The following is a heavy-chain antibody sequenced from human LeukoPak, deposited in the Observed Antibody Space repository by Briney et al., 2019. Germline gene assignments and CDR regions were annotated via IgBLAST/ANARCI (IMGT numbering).Heavy chain of an antibody. CDR3: TTDTQSGGSCYRNWFDP. D-gene: IGHD2-15*01. CDR2: IKSKIDGDTT. CDR1: GFTFTNAW. V-gene: IGHV3-15*01. J-gene: IGHJ5*02. Sequence: GGSLRLSCAASGFTFTNAWMSWVRQAPGKGLEWVGRIKSKIDGDTTDYAAPVKGRFTISRDDSKNTLYLQMNSLKTEDTAVYYCTTDTQSGGSCYRNWFDPWGQGTLVTVSS.